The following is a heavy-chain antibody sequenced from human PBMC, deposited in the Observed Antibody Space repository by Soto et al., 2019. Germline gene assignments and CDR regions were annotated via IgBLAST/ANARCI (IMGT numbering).Heavy chain of an antibody. CDR2: IIPILGIA. V-gene: IGHV1-69*10. Sequence: ASVKVSCKASGGTFSSYAISWVRQAPGQGLEWMGGIIPILGIANYAQKFQGRVTITADKSTSTAYMELSSLRSEDTAVYYCARGRGYYDSSGYYYYYGMDVWGQGTTVTISS. D-gene: IGHD3-22*01. CDR1: GGTFSSYA. J-gene: IGHJ6*02. CDR3: ARGRGYYDSSGYYYYYGMDV.